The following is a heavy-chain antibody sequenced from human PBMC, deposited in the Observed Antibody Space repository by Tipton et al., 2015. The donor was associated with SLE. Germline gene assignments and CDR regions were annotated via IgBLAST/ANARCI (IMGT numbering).Heavy chain of an antibody. CDR3: VRRNLGGDY. CDR2: IKKDGSED. J-gene: IGHJ4*02. CDR1: GFSSSSYS. V-gene: IGHV3-7*03. Sequence: SLRLSCAASGFSSSSYSMAWIRQAPGSGPEWLANIKKDGSEDFYADSVRGRFTISRDNAKNSLYLQMNSLRVEDTAVYFCVRRNLGGDYWGQGTLVTVSS.